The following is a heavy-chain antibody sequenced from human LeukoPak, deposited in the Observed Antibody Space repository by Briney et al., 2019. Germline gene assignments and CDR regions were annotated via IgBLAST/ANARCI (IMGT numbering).Heavy chain of an antibody. CDR2: IYYSGIT. CDR1: GGSISTTYYY. CDR3: ARDRGYSGYGGAFDI. D-gene: IGHD5-12*01. J-gene: IGHJ3*02. Sequence: PSETLSLTCTVSGGSISTTYYYWGWIRQPPGKGLEWIGSIYYSGITYYNPSLKSPVTISVDTSENQFSLTLSSATAADTAVYYCARDRGYSGYGGAFDIWGQGTMVTVSS. V-gene: IGHV4-39*02.